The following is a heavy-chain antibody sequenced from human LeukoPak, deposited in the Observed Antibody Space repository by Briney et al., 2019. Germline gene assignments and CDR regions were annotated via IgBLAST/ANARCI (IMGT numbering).Heavy chain of an antibody. CDR1: GGSICPYY. V-gene: IGHV4-59*01. D-gene: IGHD4-23*01. Sequence: PSETLSLTCTVSGGSICPYYWSWIRQPPGKGLEWIGYISYSGSTNFNPSLKSRVTISLDTSKNQFSLKLSSVTAADTAVYYCARDRGGGNPWNFDLWGRGTLVTVSS. J-gene: IGHJ2*01. CDR3: ARDRGGGNPWNFDL. CDR2: ISYSGST.